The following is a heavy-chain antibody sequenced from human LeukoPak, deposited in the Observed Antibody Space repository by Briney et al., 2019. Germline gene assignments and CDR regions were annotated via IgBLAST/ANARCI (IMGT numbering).Heavy chain of an antibody. CDR3: ARDLDCSGGSCYSY. V-gene: IGHV3-66*02. CDR2: IYSGGST. D-gene: IGHD2-15*01. Sequence: GGSLRLSCAASGFTVSSNYMSWVRQAPGKGLEWVSVIYSGGSTYYADSVKGRFTISRDNSKNTLYLQMNSLRAEDTAVYYCARDLDCSGGSCYSYWGRGTLVTVSS. J-gene: IGHJ4*02. CDR1: GFTVSSNY.